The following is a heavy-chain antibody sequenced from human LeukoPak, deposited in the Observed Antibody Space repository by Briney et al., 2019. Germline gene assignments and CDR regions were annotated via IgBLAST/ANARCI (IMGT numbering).Heavy chain of an antibody. D-gene: IGHD1-26*01. CDR3: ASSGSYRFDY. CDR2: ISSSSSSV. Sequence: GGSLRLSCAASGFTFSSYSMNWVRQAPGKGLEWASYISSSSSSVYYADSVKGRFSISRDNAKNSLYLQMNSLRDEDTAVYYCASSGSYRFDYWGQGTLVTVSS. J-gene: IGHJ4*02. CDR1: GFTFSSYS. V-gene: IGHV3-48*02.